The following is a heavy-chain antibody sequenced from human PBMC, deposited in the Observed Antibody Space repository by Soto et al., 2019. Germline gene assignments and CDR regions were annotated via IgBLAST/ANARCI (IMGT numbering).Heavy chain of an antibody. J-gene: IGHJ6*02. CDR2: INQSGVT. CDR3: AKFKHSYYYGLDV. CDR1: GGSFSGYY. Sequence: PSETLSLTCGVYGGSFSGYYLSWGRQPPGKGLEWIVAINQSGVTNYNPSLKSRVTISVDTSKDQLSLSLSSATAADTAIYYCAKFKHSYYYGLDVWGPGTAVTVSS. V-gene: IGHV4-34*01.